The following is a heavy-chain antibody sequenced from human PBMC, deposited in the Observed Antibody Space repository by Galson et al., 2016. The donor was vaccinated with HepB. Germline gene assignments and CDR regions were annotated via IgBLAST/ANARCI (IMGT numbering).Heavy chain of an antibody. CDR2: IRSKAYGGTT. CDR3: TRERAFHCSSSSCSPYYGMDV. Sequence: SLRLSCAASGFIFGDYAMSWFRQAPGKGLEWVSFIRSKAYGGTTKYAASVKGRFTISRDDSKSIAYLQMNSLKTEDTAVYYCTRERAFHCSSSSCSPYYGMDVWGRGTTVTVSS. CDR1: GFIFGDYA. J-gene: IGHJ6*02. D-gene: IGHD2-15*01. V-gene: IGHV3-49*03.